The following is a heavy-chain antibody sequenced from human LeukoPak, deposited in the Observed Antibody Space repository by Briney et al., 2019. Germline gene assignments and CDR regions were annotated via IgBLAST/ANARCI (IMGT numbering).Heavy chain of an antibody. CDR1: GGTFSSYA. V-gene: IGHV1-69*13. D-gene: IGHD3-3*01. CDR3: ARDGITIFGVPERFDP. CDR2: IIPIFGTA. J-gene: IGHJ5*02. Sequence: ASVKVSYKASGGTFSSYAISWVRQAPGQGLEWMGGIIPIFGTANYAQKFRGRVTITADESTSTAYMELSSLRSEDTAVYYCARDGITIFGVPERFDPWGQGTLVTVSS.